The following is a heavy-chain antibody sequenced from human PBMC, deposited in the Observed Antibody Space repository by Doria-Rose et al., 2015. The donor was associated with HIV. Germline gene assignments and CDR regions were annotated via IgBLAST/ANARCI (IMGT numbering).Heavy chain of an antibody. J-gene: IGHJ4*02. D-gene: IGHD6-13*01. Sequence: QITLKESGPVLVKPTETLTLTCTVSGVSLSSPGMGVSWIRQPPGKALEWLANILSDDERSYKTSLKSRLTISRGISKSQVILTMTDMDPVDTATYYCARIKSSRWYHKYYFDFWGQGTLVIVSA. CDR1: GVSLSSPGMG. CDR2: ILSDDER. CDR3: ARIKSSRWYHKYYFDF. V-gene: IGHV2-26*01.